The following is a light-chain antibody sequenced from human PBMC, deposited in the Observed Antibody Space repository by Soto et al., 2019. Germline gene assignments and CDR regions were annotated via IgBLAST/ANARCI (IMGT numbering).Light chain of an antibody. CDR3: LQHNSYPLIT. CDR2: AAS. J-gene: IGKJ5*01. V-gene: IGKV1-17*01. CDR1: QGIRND. Sequence: DFQMTQSPSSLSASVGDSVTITYRASQGIRNDLGWYQQKPGKAPNRLIYAASSLQSGVPSRFSGSGSETEFTLTISSMQPEDFATYYCLQHNSYPLITFGQGTRLEIK.